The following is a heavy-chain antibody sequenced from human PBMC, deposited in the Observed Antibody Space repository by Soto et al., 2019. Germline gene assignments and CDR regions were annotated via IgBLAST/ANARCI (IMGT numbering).Heavy chain of an antibody. Sequence: EVQLVATGGGLVQPGGSLRLSCVASGWTFSSYSMVWVRQAPGKGLEWVSYIFASGTTIYYADSVKGRFTVSRENAQNSLSLLINNLRAEDTAVYYCARDKDWAFDSWGQGTLVTVSS. V-gene: IGHV3-48*03. J-gene: IGHJ4*02. CDR3: ARDKDWAFDS. CDR1: GWTFSSYS. D-gene: IGHD3-9*01. CDR2: IFASGTTI.